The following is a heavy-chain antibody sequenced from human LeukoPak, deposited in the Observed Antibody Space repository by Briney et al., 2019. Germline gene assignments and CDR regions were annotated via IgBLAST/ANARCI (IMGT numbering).Heavy chain of an antibody. D-gene: IGHD2-2*01. CDR2: ISDDGSGT. CDR1: GFSFSSYA. J-gene: IGHJ4*02. CDR3: AVPRYSSTSCSQFDY. V-gene: IGHV3-64*02. Sequence: GGSLRLSCAASGFSFSSYAMHWVRQAPGKGLEYVSAISDDGSGTYYADTVKGRFTIPRDNSKNTLYLQMGSLRADDMAVYFCAVPRYSSTSCSQFDYWGQGTLVTVSS.